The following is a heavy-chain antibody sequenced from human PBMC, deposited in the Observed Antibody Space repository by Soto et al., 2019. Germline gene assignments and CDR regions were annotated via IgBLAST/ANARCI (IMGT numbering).Heavy chain of an antibody. CDR2: INHSGST. V-gene: IGHV4-34*01. D-gene: IGHD3-10*01. J-gene: IGHJ5*02. CDR1: GGSFSGYY. Sequence: SETLSLTCAVYGGSFSGYYWSWIRQPPGKGLEWIGEINHSGSTNYNPSLKNRVTISVDTSKNQFSLKLSSVTAADTAVYYCARERALLLWFGELINWFDPWGQGTLVTV. CDR3: ARERALLLWFGELINWFDP.